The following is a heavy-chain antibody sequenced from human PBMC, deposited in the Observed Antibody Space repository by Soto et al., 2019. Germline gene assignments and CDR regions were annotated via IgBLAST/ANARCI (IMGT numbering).Heavy chain of an antibody. CDR1: GFTFGDYA. V-gene: IGHV3-49*03. CDR3: TMYNWNFDVKFDY. CDR2: IRSKAYGGTT. D-gene: IGHD1-7*01. Sequence: GESLKISCTASGFTFGDYAMSWFRQAPGKGLEWVGFIRSKAYGGTTEYAASVKGRFTISRDDSKSIAYLQMKSLKTEDTAVYYCTMYNWNFDVKFDYWGQGTLVNVSS. J-gene: IGHJ4*02.